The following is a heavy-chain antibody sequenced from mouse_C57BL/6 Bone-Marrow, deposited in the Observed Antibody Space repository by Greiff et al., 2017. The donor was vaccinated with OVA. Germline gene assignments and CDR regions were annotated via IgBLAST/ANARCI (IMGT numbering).Heavy chain of an antibody. CDR2: IYPGNSDT. Sequence: VQLQQSGTVLARPGASVKMSCKTSGYTFTSYWMHWVKQRPGQGLEWIGAIYPGNSDTSYNQKFKGKAKLTAVTSASTAYMELSSLTNEDSSVYYGTRSIYYDYYLYWGQGTTLTVSS. CDR3: TRSIYYDYYLY. CDR1: GYTFTSYW. J-gene: IGHJ2*01. D-gene: IGHD2-4*01. V-gene: IGHV1-5*01.